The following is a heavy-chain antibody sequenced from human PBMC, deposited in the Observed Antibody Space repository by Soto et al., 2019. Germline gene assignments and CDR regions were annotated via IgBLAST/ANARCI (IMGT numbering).Heavy chain of an antibody. CDR3: ARTGESSGYYPDDY. J-gene: IGHJ4*02. V-gene: IGHV1-18*01. CDR1: GYTFTSYG. CDR2: ISAYNGNT. D-gene: IGHD3-22*01. Sequence: GASVKVSCKASGYTFTSYGISWVRQAPGQGLERMGWISAYNGNTNYAQKLQGRVTMTTDTSTSTAYMELRSLRSDDTAAYYCARTGESSGYYPDDYWGQGTLVTVSS.